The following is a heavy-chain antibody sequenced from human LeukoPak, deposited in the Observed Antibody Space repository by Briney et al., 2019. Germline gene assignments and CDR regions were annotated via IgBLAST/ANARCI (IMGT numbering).Heavy chain of an antibody. J-gene: IGHJ6*03. CDR1: GYTFTGYY. V-gene: IGHV1-2*02. D-gene: IGHD5-12*01. Sequence: ASVKVSCKASGYTFTGYYTHWVRQAPGQGLEWMGWINPNSGGTNYAQKFQGRVTMTRDTSISTAYMELSRLRSDDTAVYYCARDGSAYSGYDYYYYYYMDVWGKGTTVTISS. CDR3: ARDGSAYSGYDYYYYYYMDV. CDR2: INPNSGGT.